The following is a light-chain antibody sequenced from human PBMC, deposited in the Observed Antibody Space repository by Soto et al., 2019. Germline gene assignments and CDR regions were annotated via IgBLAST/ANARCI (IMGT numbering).Light chain of an antibody. CDR2: GAS. Sequence: EIVLTQSPGTLSLSPGERATLSCRASQSVSSSYLAWYQQKPGQAPRLLIYGASSRATGIPARFSGSGSGTDFTLTIRSLEPEDFAVYYCQQSSNWPPINFGQGKRRAIK. CDR1: QSVSSSY. J-gene: IGKJ5*01. CDR3: QQSSNWPPIN. V-gene: IGKV3D-20*02.